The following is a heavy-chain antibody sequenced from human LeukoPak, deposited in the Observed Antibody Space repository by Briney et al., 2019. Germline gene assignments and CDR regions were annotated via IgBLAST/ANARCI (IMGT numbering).Heavy chain of an antibody. CDR1: GFTFSSYE. V-gene: IGHV3-48*03. J-gene: IGHJ4*02. CDR2: ISSSGSTI. D-gene: IGHD3-10*01. CDR3: ARDGKGRNRIGYYFDY. Sequence: GGSLRLSCAASGFTFSSYEMNWVRQAPGKGLEWVSYISSSGSTIYYAASVKGRFTISRDNAKNSPYLQMNSLRAEDTAVYYCARDGKGRNRIGYYFDYWGQGTLVTVSS.